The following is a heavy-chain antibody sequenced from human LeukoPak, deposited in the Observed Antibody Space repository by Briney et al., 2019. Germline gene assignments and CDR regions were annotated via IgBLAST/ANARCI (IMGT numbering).Heavy chain of an antibody. CDR2: ILRNSGSI. D-gene: IGHD6-13*01. CDR1: GFTFDDYA. Sequence: GGSLRLSCAASGFTFDDYAMHWVRQAPGRGLEWVSGILRNSGSIGYADSVKGRFTISRDDAKNSLYLQMNSLRAEDTALYYCVKDGGRDTAAAYYWGQGTLVSVSS. J-gene: IGHJ4*02. V-gene: IGHV3-9*01. CDR3: VKDGGRDTAAAYY.